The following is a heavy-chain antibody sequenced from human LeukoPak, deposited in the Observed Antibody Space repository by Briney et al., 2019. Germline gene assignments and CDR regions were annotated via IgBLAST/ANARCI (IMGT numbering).Heavy chain of an antibody. CDR2: IKQDGSEK. J-gene: IGHJ4*02. CDR1: GFTFSNYW. V-gene: IGHV3-7*01. Sequence: GGSLRLSCAASGFTFSNYWLNWVRQAPGKGLEWVANIKQDGSEKYYVDSVKGRFTISRDNAKKLLYLQMNSLRVEDTAVYYCARDRGSSGRLGRFDNWGQGTLVTVSP. CDR3: ARDRGSSGRLGRFDN. D-gene: IGHD6-19*01.